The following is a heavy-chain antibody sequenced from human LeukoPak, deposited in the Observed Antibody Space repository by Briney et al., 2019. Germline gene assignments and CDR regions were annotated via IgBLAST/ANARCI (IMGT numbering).Heavy chain of an antibody. Sequence: SETLSLTCTVSGGSISSGTYYWGWIRQPPGKGLEWIGSIYYSGSTSYNPSLKSRVTISIDTSKNQFSLRLRSVTAADTAVYYCVRRGDYWGQGTLVTVSS. CDR2: IYYSGST. V-gene: IGHV4-39*01. CDR3: VRRGDY. D-gene: IGHD3-10*01. CDR1: GGSISSGTYY. J-gene: IGHJ4*02.